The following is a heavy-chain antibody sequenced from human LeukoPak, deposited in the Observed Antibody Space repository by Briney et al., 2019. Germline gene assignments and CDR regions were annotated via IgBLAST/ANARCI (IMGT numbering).Heavy chain of an antibody. CDR1: GGSISSSSYY. J-gene: IGHJ4*02. D-gene: IGHD6-13*01. CDR2: IYYSGST. V-gene: IGHV4-39*01. Sequence: SETLSLTCTVSGGSISSSSYYWGWIRQPPGKGLEWIGSIYYSGSTYYNPSLKSRVTISVDTSKNQFSLKLSSVTAADTAVYYCAAVLAAAGTSGFDYWGQGTLVTVSS. CDR3: AAVLAAAGTSGFDY.